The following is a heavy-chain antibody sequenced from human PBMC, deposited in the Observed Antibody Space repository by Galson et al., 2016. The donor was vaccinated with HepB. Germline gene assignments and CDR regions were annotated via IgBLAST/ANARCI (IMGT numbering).Heavy chain of an antibody. V-gene: IGHV4-39*02. D-gene: IGHD1/OR15-1a*01. CDR2: IFYTGNT. J-gene: IGHJ4*02. CDR1: GDSISSGKYH. Sequence: SETLSLTCTVSGDSISSGKYHWGWIRQPPGKGLAWIGTIFYTGNTYYNPSLKSRLSIAVDKSKNTLSLKLTSVTAADTAFYYCARTGATGTTYIDYWGQGILVTVSS. CDR3: ARTGATGTTYIDY.